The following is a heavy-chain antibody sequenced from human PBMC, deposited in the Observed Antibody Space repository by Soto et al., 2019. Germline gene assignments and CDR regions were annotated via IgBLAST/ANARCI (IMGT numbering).Heavy chain of an antibody. CDR1: GGTFSSYT. CDR3: ARDNRGPYEYSGYDYPEGDY. J-gene: IGHJ4*02. CDR2: IIPILGIA. Sequence: ASVKVSCKASGGTFSSYTISWVRQAPGQGLEWMGRIIPILGIANYAQKFQGRVTITADKSTSTAYMELSSLRSEDTAVYYCARDNRGPYEYSGYDYPEGDYWGQGTLVTVSS. D-gene: IGHD5-12*01. V-gene: IGHV1-69*04.